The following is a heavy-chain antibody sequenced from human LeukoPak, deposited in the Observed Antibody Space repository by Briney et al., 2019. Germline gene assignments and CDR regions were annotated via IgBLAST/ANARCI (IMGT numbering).Heavy chain of an antibody. J-gene: IGHJ5*02. V-gene: IGHV4-39*01. CDR3: ARQISSGTQPCDWFDP. CDR1: GGSISSTSYY. CDR2: IYYSGTT. D-gene: IGHD6-19*01. Sequence: SETLSLTCTVSGGSISSTSYYWGWIRQPPGRGLEWIASIYYSGTTYYNPSLESRVTISVDTSKNQFSLKLSSVSAADTAVYYCARQISSGTQPCDWFDPWGQGTLVTVSS.